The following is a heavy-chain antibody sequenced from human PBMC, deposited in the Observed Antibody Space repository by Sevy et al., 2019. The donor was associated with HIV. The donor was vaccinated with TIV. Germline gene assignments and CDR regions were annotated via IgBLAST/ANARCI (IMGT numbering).Heavy chain of an antibody. V-gene: IGHV4-59*01. D-gene: IGHD4-17*01. CDR3: VRDRGDYFDY. CDR1: SGSISNYY. J-gene: IGHJ4*02. Sequence: SETLSLTYTVSSGSISNYYWSWIRQPPGKGLEWIGYISYSGSTNYNPSLKSRVTISVDTSKNQFSLKLRSVTAADTAVYYCVRDRGDYFDYWGLGTLVTAPQ. CDR2: ISYSGST.